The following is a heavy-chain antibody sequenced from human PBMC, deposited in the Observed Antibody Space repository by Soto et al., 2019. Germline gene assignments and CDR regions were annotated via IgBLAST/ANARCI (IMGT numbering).Heavy chain of an antibody. Sequence: QVQLQESGPGLVKPSETLSLTCTVSGASISTQSWNWIRQAPGKGLEWIGYLYYSGTTHYNPSLKSRVTISADTSKNQVSLKLTSVTAADTAVYFCARGLSWSPYFESWGQGILVTVSS. CDR3: ARGLSWSPYFES. CDR1: GASISTQS. CDR2: LYYSGTT. V-gene: IGHV4-59*11. J-gene: IGHJ4*02. D-gene: IGHD3-3*01.